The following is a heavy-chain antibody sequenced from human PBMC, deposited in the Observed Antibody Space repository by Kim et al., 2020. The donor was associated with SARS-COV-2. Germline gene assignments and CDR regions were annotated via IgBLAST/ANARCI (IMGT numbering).Heavy chain of an antibody. J-gene: IGHJ4*02. V-gene: IGHV3-23*01. CDR3: AKDSFTRY. D-gene: IGHD3-16*01. Sequence: GGSTYYADSVKGRFTISRDNSKNTLYLQMNSLRAEDTAVYYCAKDSFTRYWGQGTLVTVSS. CDR2: GGST.